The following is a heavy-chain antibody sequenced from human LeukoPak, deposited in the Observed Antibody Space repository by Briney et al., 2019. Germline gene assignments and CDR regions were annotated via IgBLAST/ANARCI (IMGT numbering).Heavy chain of an antibody. CDR2: ISSSSSTI. CDR3: ARDRGATDY. D-gene: IGHD1-26*01. CDR1: GFTFSSYA. V-gene: IGHV3-48*04. Sequence: PGGSLGLSCAASGFTFSSYAMSWVRQAPGKGLEWVSYISSSSSTIYYADSVKGRFTISRDNAKNSLYLQMNSLRAEDTAVYYCARDRGATDYWGQGTLVTVSS. J-gene: IGHJ4*02.